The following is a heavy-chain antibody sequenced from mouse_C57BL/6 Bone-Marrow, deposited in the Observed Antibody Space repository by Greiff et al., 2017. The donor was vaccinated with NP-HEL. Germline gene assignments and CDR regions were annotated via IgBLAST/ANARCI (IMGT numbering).Heavy chain of an antibody. CDR2: IYPRDGST. CDR1: GYTFTDHT. J-gene: IGHJ1*03. D-gene: IGHD1-1*01. V-gene: IGHV1-78*01. CDR3: AREAHYYGSSWYLDV. Sequence: QVQLQQSDAELVKPGASVTISCKVSGYTFTDHTIHWMKQRPEQGLEWIGYIYPRDGSTKYNEKFKGKATLTADKSSSTAYMQLNSLRSEDYAVYFCAREAHYYGSSWYLDVWGTGTTVTVSS.